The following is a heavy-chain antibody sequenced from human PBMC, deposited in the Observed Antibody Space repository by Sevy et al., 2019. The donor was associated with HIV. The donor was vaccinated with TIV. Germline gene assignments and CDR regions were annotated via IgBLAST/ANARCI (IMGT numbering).Heavy chain of an antibody. J-gene: IGHJ6*02. D-gene: IGHD3-22*01. Sequence: RGSLRLSCAASGFTFSSYGMHWVRQAPGKGLEWVAVISYDGSNKYYADSVKGRFTISRDNSKNTLYLQMNSLRAEDTAVYYCAKDRITMIVVVPIPHGMDVWGQGTTVTVSS. CDR2: ISYDGSNK. CDR1: GFTFSSYG. CDR3: AKDRITMIVVVPIPHGMDV. V-gene: IGHV3-30*18.